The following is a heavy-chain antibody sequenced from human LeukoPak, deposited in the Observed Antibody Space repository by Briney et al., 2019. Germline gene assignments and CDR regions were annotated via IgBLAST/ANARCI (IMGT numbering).Heavy chain of an antibody. J-gene: IGHJ4*02. V-gene: IGHV3-23*01. CDR3: AKTLDGSSGWYQNEYYFDY. CDR2: ISGDGGSK. D-gene: IGHD6-19*01. Sequence: PGGSLRLSCAASGFSFSSYAMSWVRQAPGKGLEWVSAISGDGGSKYYADSVKGRFTISRDNSKNTLYLQMNSLRAEDTAVYYCAKTLDGSSGWYQNEYYFDYWGQGTLVTVSS. CDR1: GFSFSSYA.